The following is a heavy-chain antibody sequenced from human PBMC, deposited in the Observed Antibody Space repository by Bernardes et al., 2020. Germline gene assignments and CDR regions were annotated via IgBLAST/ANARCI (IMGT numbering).Heavy chain of an antibody. CDR1: GGSISSSSYY. V-gene: IGHV4-39*01. CDR2: IYYSGTT. J-gene: IGHJ4*02. CDR3: GLSKDYYYFDY. D-gene: IGHD4-17*01. Sequence: SETLSLTCTVSGGSISSSSYYWGWLRQPPGKGLEWIGSIYYSGTTYYNPSLKSRVTISVDTSKNQFSLKLSSVTAADTAMYYCGLSKDYYYFDYWGQGTLVTVSS.